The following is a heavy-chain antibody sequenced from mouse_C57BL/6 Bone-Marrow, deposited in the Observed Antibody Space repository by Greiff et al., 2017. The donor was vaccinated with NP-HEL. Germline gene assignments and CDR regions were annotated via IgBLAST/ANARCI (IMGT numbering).Heavy chain of an antibody. CDR2: ISSGSSTI. J-gene: IGHJ4*01. Sequence: VQLQQSGGGLVKPGGSLKLSCAASGFTFSDYGMHWVRQAPEKGLEWVAYISSGSSTIYYADTVKGRFTISRDNAKNTLFLQMTSLRSEDTAMYYCARMDYWGQGTSVTVSS. V-gene: IGHV5-17*01. CDR1: GFTFSDYG. CDR3: ARMDY.